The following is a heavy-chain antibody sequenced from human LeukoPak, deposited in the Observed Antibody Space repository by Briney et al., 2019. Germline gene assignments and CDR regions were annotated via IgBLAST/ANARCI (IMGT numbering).Heavy chain of an antibody. CDR3: AKDTFGLLWFGES. V-gene: IGHV3-9*01. Sequence: GGSLRLSCAASGFTFDDYAMHWVRQAPGKGLEWVSGISWNSGSIGYADSVKGRFTISRDNAKNSLYLQMNRLRAEDTALYYCAKDTFGLLWFGESWGQGTLVTVSS. CDR2: ISWNSGSI. CDR1: GFTFDDYA. J-gene: IGHJ5*02. D-gene: IGHD3-10*01.